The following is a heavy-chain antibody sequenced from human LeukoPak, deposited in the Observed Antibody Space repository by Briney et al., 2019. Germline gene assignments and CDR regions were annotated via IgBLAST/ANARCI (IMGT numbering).Heavy chain of an antibody. CDR3: AREVVATASAFDC. D-gene: IGHD2-21*01. CDR2: IKDDGSVK. CDR1: GFTFSSYG. Sequence: GGSLRLSCAASGFTFSSYGMQWVRQAPGKGLEWVANIKDDGSVKNHVDSLKGRFSISRDNARNSLYLQISSLRAEDTAVYYCAREVVATASAFDCWGQGTLVTVSS. J-gene: IGHJ4*02. V-gene: IGHV3-7*03.